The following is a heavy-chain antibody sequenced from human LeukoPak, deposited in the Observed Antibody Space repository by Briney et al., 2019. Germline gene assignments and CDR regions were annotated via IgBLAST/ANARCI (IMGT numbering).Heavy chain of an antibody. Sequence: PSETLSLTCTVSGGSISSYYWSWIRQPPGKGLEWIGYMYYSGSTNYNPSTNYNPSLKSRVTISVDTSKNQFSLKLSSVTAADTAVYYCARDVGATPGYFDYWGQGTLVTVSS. D-gene: IGHD1-26*01. CDR1: GGSISSYY. CDR3: ARDVGATPGYFDY. J-gene: IGHJ4*02. CDR2: MYYSGST. V-gene: IGHV4-59*01.